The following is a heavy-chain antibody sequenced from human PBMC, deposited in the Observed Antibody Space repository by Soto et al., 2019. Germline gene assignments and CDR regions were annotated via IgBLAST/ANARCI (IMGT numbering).Heavy chain of an antibody. CDR1: GESVSSNSAA. CDR3: ARDCTNGICTYGMDV. V-gene: IGHV6-1*01. Sequence: SQTLSLTCAISGESVSSNSAAWIWIRQSPSRGLEWLGRTYYRSKWYYDYAPSVKGRITIKPGTSKNQFSLQLNSVTPEDTAVYYCARDCTNGICTYGMDVWGRGTTVTVSS. J-gene: IGHJ6*02. D-gene: IGHD2-8*01. CDR2: TYYRSKWYY.